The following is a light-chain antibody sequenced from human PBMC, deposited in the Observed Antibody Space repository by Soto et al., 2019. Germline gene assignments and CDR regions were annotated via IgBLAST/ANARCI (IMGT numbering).Light chain of an antibody. Sequence: QSVLTQPASVSGSPGQSIAISCTGTRSDVGAYNYVSWYQQHPGKAPKLMISEVTNRPSGVSDRFSGSKSGNTASLTITGLQVEDEADYFCQSYDSSALSLIFGPGTKVTVL. V-gene: IGLV2-14*01. CDR1: RSDVGAYNY. CDR3: QSYDSSALSLI. CDR2: EVT. J-gene: IGLJ1*01.